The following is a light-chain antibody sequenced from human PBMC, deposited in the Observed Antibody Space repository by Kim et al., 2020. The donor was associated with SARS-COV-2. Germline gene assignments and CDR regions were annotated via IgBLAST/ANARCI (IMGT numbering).Light chain of an antibody. Sequence: EIVLTQSPGTLSLSPGERATLSCRASQSISSSYLGWYQQKPGQAPRLLIYGASSRATGIPDRFSGSGSGIDFTLTISRLEPEDFAVYYCQHYGSAPYSFGQGTKLEI. CDR2: GAS. J-gene: IGKJ2*03. V-gene: IGKV3-20*01. CDR1: QSISSSY. CDR3: QHYGSAPYS.